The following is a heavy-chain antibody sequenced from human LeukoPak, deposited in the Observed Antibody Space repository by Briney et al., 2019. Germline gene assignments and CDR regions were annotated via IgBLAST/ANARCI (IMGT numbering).Heavy chain of an antibody. V-gene: IGHV3-30-3*01. D-gene: IGHD3-3*01. CDR3: ARCFGDGVVIREEAFDI. CDR1: GSTFSSYA. CDR2: ISYDGSNK. J-gene: IGHJ3*02. Sequence: PGRSLRLSCAASGSTFSSYAMHWVRQAPGKGLEWVAVISYDGSNKYYADSVKGRFTISRDNSKNTLYLQMNSLRAEDTAVYYCARCFGDGVVIREEAFDIWGQGTMVTVSS.